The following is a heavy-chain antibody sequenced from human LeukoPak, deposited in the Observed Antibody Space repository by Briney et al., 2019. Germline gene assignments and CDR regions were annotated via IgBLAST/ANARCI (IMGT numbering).Heavy chain of an antibody. CDR2: MNQDGSVN. CDR3: AKYGGNPGIEFDD. Sequence: TGGSLSFSCAAYGFTFSGSWMSRLRQAPGQGLEWVANMNQDGSVNRYVDSVKGRFSISRDNAKNSMFLQMNSLRAEDTATYDWAKYGGNPGIEFDDCGEGAMVTVSS. CDR1: GFTFSGSW. D-gene: IGHD3-16*01. V-gene: IGHV3-7*01. J-gene: IGHJ3*01.